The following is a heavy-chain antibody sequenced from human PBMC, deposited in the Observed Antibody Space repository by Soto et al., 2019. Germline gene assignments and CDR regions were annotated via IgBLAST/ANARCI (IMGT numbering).Heavy chain of an antibody. CDR3: ARDRGHYYGSGSYYNAKFFDY. J-gene: IGHJ4*02. CDR2: IKQDGSEK. V-gene: IGHV3-7*01. CDR1: GFTFSSYW. Sequence: GGSLRLSCAASGFTFSSYWMSWVRQAPGKGLEWVANIKQDGSEKYYVDSVKGRFTISRDNAKNSLYLQMNSLRAEDTAVYYCARDRGHYYGSGSYYNAKFFDYWGQGTLVTVSS. D-gene: IGHD3-10*01.